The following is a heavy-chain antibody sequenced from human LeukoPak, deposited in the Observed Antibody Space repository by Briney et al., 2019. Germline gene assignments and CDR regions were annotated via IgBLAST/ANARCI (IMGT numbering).Heavy chain of an antibody. J-gene: IGHJ4*02. Sequence: GGTLRLSCAASGFTFDDYGMTWVRQAPGKGLEWVSGINWNGDTIGYADSVKGRFTISRDNAKNSLYLQMNSLRAEDTAVYYCARVVNDYGDYGGYYFDYWGQGTLVTVSS. CDR1: GFTFDDYG. D-gene: IGHD4-17*01. CDR2: INWNGDTI. V-gene: IGHV3-20*04. CDR3: ARVVNDYGDYGGYYFDY.